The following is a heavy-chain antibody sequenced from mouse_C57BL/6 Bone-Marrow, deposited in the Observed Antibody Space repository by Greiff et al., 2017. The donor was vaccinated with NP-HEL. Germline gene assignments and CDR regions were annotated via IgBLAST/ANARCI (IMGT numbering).Heavy chain of an antibody. CDR2: IRSKSNNYAT. D-gene: IGHD2-5*01. CDR1: GFSFNTYA. CDR3: VRAYYSNLYAMDY. Sequence: GGGLVQPKGSLKLSCAASGFSFNTYAMNWVRQAPGKGLEWVARIRSKSNNYATYYADSVKDRFTISRDDSESMLYLQMNNLKTEDTAMYYCVRAYYSNLYAMDYWGQGTSVTVSS. J-gene: IGHJ4*01. V-gene: IGHV10-1*01.